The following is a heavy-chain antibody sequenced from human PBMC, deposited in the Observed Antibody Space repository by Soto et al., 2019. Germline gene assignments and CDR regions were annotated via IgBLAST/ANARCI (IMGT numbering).Heavy chain of an antibody. CDR3: ARVYSNYLYYGMDV. J-gene: IGHJ6*02. V-gene: IGHV3-74*01. D-gene: IGHD4-4*01. CDR2: INSDGSST. CDR1: GFTFSSYW. Sequence: EVQLVESGGGLVQPGGSLRLSCAASGFTFSSYWMHWVRQAPGKGLVWVSRINSDGSSTSYADSVKGRFTISRDNAKNTLYLQMNSLSAEDTAVYYCARVYSNYLYYGMDVWGQGTTVTVSS.